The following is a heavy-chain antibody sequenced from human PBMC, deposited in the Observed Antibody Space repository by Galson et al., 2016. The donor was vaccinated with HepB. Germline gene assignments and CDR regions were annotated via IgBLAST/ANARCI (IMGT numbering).Heavy chain of an antibody. CDR2: ISSASSAI. J-gene: IGHJ5*02. CDR1: GFTFSSYS. D-gene: IGHD1-26*01. V-gene: IGHV3-48*02. Sequence: SLRLSCAASGFTFSSYSMNWVRQAPGKGLEWVSYISSASSAIFYADSVKGRFTISRDNAKNSLYLQMNSLRDEDSAVYFCARGAVGATTLGNWLDPWGQGTLVTVSS. CDR3: ARGAVGATTLGNWLDP.